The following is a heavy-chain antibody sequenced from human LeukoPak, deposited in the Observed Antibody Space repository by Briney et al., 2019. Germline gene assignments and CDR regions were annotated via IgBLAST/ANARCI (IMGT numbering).Heavy chain of an antibody. CDR2: ISFGGEST. Sequence: GGSLRLSCAASGFTFSSYAMSWVRQAPGKGLEWVSLISFGGESTFYAESVKGRFTIARDNSKDSLYLQMNSLRAEDTAIYYCAKDIQFSTWGLGTMVTVSS. J-gene: IGHJ3*01. V-gene: IGHV3-23*01. CDR1: GFTFSSYA. D-gene: IGHD5-24*01. CDR3: AKDIQFST.